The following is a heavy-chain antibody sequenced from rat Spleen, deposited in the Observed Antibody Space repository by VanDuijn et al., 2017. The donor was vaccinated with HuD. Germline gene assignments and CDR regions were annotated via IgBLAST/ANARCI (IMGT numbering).Heavy chain of an antibody. CDR2: ISTGGGST. V-gene: IGHV5-27*01. D-gene: IGHD1-6*01. J-gene: IGHJ3*01. CDR1: GFSFSNYY. Sequence: EVQLVESGGGLVQPGRSLKLSCAASGFSFSNYYMAWVRPAPTEGLEWVAAISTGGGSTYYRDSVKGRFTISRDNAKSTLYLQMDSLRSEDKATYYCTTSMFTTDYYYEGWFAYWGQGTLVTVSS. CDR3: TTSMFTTDYYYEGWFAY.